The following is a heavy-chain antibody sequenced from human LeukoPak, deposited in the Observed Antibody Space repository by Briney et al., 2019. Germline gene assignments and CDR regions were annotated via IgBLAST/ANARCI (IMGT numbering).Heavy chain of an antibody. D-gene: IGHD3-3*01. CDR2: ISGSGGST. CDR3: AKDRRDYDFWSGYYTAFDY. Sequence: GGSLRLSCAASGFTCNRCAMSWVRQAPGKGLEWVSAISGSGGSTYYADSVKGRFTISRDNSKNTLYLQMKSLRAEDTAVYYCAKDRRDYDFWSGYYTAFDYWGQGTLVTVSS. CDR1: GFTCNRCA. J-gene: IGHJ4*02. V-gene: IGHV3-23*01.